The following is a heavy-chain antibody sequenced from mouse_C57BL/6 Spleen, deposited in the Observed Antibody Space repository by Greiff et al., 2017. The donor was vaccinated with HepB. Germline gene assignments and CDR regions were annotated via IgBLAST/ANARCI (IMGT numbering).Heavy chain of an antibody. J-gene: IGHJ4*01. Sequence: EVKLEESGGGLVQPGGSMKLSCVASGFTFSNYWMNWVRQSPEKGLEWVAQIRLKSDNYATHYAESVKGRFTISRDDSKSSVYLQMNNLRAEDTGIYYCTGGGLGYAMDYWGQGTSVTVSS. CDR2: IRLKSDNYAT. CDR3: TGGGLGYAMDY. V-gene: IGHV6-3*01. D-gene: IGHD2-4*01. CDR1: GFTFSNYW.